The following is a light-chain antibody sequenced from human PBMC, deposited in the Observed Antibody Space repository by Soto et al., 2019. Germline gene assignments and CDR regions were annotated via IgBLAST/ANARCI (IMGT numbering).Light chain of an antibody. CDR1: QSVTSNY. Sequence: VMNLSPATLSVSPGEGATLSCRASQSVTSNYLAWYQQKPGKAPRLLIHGISNRATGVPDRFSGSGSGTDFTLTISRLEPEDFAVYYCQEYTAWPLTFGQGTKVDIK. J-gene: IGKJ1*01. CDR3: QEYTAWPLT. V-gene: IGKV3-20*01. CDR2: GIS.